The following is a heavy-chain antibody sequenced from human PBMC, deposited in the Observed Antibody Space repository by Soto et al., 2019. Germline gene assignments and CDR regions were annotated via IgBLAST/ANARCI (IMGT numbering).Heavy chain of an antibody. Sequence: QVQLVESGGGVVQPGRSQRLSCAASGLTFSSYAMHWVRQAPGKGLEWVAVISYDGSNKYYADSVKGRFTISRDNSKXXLXLQMNSLRXEXXXXXXXXXSAYYYSYFDYWGQGTLVTVSS. CDR3: XXSAYYYSYFDY. CDR1: GLTFSSYA. D-gene: IGHD3-22*01. J-gene: IGHJ4*02. CDR2: ISYDGSNK. V-gene: IGHV3-30-3*01.